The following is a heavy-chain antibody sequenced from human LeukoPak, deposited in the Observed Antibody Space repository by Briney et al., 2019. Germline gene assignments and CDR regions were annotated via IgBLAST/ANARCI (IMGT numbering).Heavy chain of an antibody. CDR1: GFTFSSYS. J-gene: IGHJ4*02. Sequence: GGSLRLPCAASGFTFSSYSMNWVRQAPGKGLEWVSSISSSSNSIYYADSVKGRFTISRDNAKNSLYLQMNSLRAEDTAVYFCARVSSGITHNDWGQGTLVTVSS. V-gene: IGHV3-21*01. CDR2: ISSSSNSI. D-gene: IGHD3-10*01. CDR3: ARVSSGITHND.